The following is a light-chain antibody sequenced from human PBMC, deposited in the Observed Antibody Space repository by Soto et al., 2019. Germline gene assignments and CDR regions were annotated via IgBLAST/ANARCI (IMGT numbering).Light chain of an antibody. CDR3: QQCYMGWT. V-gene: IGKV1-5*01. J-gene: IGKJ1*01. CDR1: QSIVRF. CDR2: DAS. Sequence: DIQMTQSPSTLSASVGDRVTITFRASQSIVRFLAWYQHQPGKAPKLLIYDASTLESGVPSRFSGTGSGTEFTFSITSLQPEDFGTYYCQQCYMGWTFGQGTNVDI.